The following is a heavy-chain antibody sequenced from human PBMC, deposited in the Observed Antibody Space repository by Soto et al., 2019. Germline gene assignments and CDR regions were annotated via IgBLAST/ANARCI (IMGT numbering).Heavy chain of an antibody. CDR3: ARRHCSGGSCYLHPDY. D-gene: IGHD2-15*01. V-gene: IGHV1-8*01. Sequence: ASVKVSCKASGYTFTSYDINWVRQATGQGLEWMGWMNPNSGNTGYAQKFQGRVTMTRNTSISTAYMELSSLRSEDTAVYYCARRHCSGGSCYLHPDYWGQGTLVTVSS. CDR2: MNPNSGNT. J-gene: IGHJ4*02. CDR1: GYTFTSYD.